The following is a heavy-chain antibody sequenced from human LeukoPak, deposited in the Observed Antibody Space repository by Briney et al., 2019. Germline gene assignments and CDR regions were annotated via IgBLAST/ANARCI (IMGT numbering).Heavy chain of an antibody. Sequence: PGGSLRLSCAASGFTFDDYAMHWVRQAPGKGLEWVSGISWNSGSIGYADSVKGRFTISRDNAKNSLYLQMNSLRAEDTALYYCAKGSSWWGDYYYYYGMDVWGQGTTVTVSS. CDR3: AKGSSWWGDYYYYYGMDV. CDR1: GFTFDDYA. CDR2: ISWNSGSI. D-gene: IGHD6-13*01. J-gene: IGHJ6*02. V-gene: IGHV3-9*01.